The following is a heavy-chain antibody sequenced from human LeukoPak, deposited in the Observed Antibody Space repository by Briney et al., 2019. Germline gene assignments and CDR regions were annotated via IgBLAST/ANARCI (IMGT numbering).Heavy chain of an antibody. D-gene: IGHD3-10*01. Sequence: SETLSLTYTVSGGSISSYYWSWIRQPPGKGLEWIGYIYYRGSTNYNPSLKSRVTISVDTSKNQFSLKVSSVTAADTAVYYCARAGNNWFDPWGQGTLVTVSS. V-gene: IGHV4-59*01. J-gene: IGHJ5*02. CDR3: ARAGNNWFDP. CDR1: GGSISSYY. CDR2: IYYRGST.